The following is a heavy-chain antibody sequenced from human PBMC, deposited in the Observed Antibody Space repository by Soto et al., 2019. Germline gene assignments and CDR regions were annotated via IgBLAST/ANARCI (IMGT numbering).Heavy chain of an antibody. D-gene: IGHD3-3*01. Sequence: SETLSLTCTVSGGSISSYYWSWIRQPPGKGLEWIGYIYYSGSTNYNPSLKSRVTISVDTSKNQFSLKLSSVTAADTAVYYCARERSTYYDFWGGYYYFDYWGQGTLVTVS. CDR1: GGSISSYY. CDR3: ARERSTYYDFWGGYYYFDY. V-gene: IGHV4-59*01. CDR2: IYYSGST. J-gene: IGHJ4*02.